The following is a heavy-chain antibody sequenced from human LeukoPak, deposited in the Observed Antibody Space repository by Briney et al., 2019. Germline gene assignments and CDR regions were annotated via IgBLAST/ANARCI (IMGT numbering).Heavy chain of an antibody. Sequence: ASVKVSCKASGYTFTSYGTSWVRQAPGQGLEWMGWISAYNGNTNYAQKLQGRVTMTTDTSTSTAYTELRSLKSDDTAVYYCARLIAVAVRNYGMDVWGQGTTVTVS. CDR2: ISAYNGNT. J-gene: IGHJ6*02. CDR1: GYTFTSYG. V-gene: IGHV1-18*01. CDR3: ARLIAVAVRNYGMDV. D-gene: IGHD6-19*01.